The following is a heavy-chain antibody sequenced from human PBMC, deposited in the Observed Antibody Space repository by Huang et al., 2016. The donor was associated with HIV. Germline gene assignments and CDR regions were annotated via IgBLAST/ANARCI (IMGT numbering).Heavy chain of an antibody. CDR3: VRDLVGHIIPHVFDI. V-gene: IGHV3-30*14. J-gene: IGHJ3*02. CDR2: ITRDGANE. Sequence: QEQLLESGGGVVQPGRSLRFSCVASGFTLSVFTVYWVRPGPGQGPEWVTLITRDGANEFYGDSVKGRFTITRDNSANSVFLQMNGLRPEYTAVYYCVRDLVGHIIPHVFDIWGRGTVVTVSS. D-gene: IGHD2-21*01. CDR1: GFTLSVFT.